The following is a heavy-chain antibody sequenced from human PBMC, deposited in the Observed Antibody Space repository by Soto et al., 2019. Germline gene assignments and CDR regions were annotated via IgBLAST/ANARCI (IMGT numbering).Heavy chain of an antibody. CDR1: GFTFNTYT. CDR3: AKSTHWGYESSGSDY. CDR2: ISGRGDGT. V-gene: IGHV3-23*01. J-gene: IGHJ4*02. Sequence: EVLLLESGGGLVQPGGSLRLSCAASGFTFNTYTMHWVRQTPGKGLEWVSAISGRGDGTYYAASVKGRFTVSRANSNLYLQMNSLRVEDRAVYFCAKSTHWGYESSGSDYWGEGTLVTVSS. D-gene: IGHD3-22*01.